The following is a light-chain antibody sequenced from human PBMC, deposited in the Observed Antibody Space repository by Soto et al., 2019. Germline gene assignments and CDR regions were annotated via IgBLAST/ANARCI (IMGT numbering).Light chain of an antibody. J-gene: IGLJ3*02. CDR2: DVN. Sequence: QSALTQPPSASGSPGQSVTISCTGTSSDVGAYIFVSWYQQHPGKAPKLMVYDVNRRPPGVPDRFFGSKSGNTASLTVSGLQAEDEADYYCSSYTSSSTLVFGGGTQLTVL. CDR3: SSYTSSSTLV. CDR1: SSDVGAYIF. V-gene: IGLV2-8*01.